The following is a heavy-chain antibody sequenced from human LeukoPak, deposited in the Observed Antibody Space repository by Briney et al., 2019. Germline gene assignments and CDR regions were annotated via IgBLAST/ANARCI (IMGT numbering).Heavy chain of an antibody. D-gene: IGHD3-10*01. Sequence: GESLKISCKGSGYSFTSYWIGWVRQMPGKGLEWMGIIYPGDSDTRYSPSFQGQVTISADESISTAYLQWSSLKASDTAMYYCARHHGSGSYRRYYGMDVWGQGTTVTVSS. CDR2: IYPGDSDT. CDR3: ARHHGSGSYRRYYGMDV. V-gene: IGHV5-51*01. J-gene: IGHJ6*02. CDR1: GYSFTSYW.